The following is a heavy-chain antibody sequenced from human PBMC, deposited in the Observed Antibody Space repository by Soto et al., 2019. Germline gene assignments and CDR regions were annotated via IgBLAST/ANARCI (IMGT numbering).Heavy chain of an antibody. CDR2: IYYSGRT. CDR1: GGSISSGDYY. CDR3: AREVVAAYNWFDP. J-gene: IGHJ5*02. Sequence: QVQLQESGPGLVKPSQTLSLTCTVSGGSISSGDYYWSWIRQPPGKGLEWIGYIYYSGRTYYNPSLMSRVTISVDPSKNQFSLKLSSVTAADTAVYYCAREVVAAYNWFDPWGQGTLVTVSS. V-gene: IGHV4-30-4*01. D-gene: IGHD2-15*01.